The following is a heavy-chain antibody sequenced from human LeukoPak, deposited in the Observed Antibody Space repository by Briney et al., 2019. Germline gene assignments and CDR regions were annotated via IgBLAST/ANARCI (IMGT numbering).Heavy chain of an antibody. V-gene: IGHV3-53*01. Sequence: PGGSLRLSCAASGFTVSSNYMSWVRQAPGKGLEWVSVIYSGGSTYYADSVKGRFTISRDNSKNTLYLQMNSLRAEDTAVYYCARETYYYGSGSYSPTGGNWFDPWGQGTLVTVSS. CDR1: GFTVSSNY. CDR2: IYSGGST. CDR3: ARETYYYGSGSYSPTGGNWFDP. D-gene: IGHD3-10*01. J-gene: IGHJ5*02.